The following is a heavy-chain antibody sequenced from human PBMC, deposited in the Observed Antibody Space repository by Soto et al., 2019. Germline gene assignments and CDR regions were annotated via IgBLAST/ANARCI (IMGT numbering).Heavy chain of an antibody. D-gene: IGHD2-15*01. V-gene: IGHV3-23*01. CDR2: ISFSDGGT. CDR3: VKDDRILGRRYFDL. Sequence: GGSLRLSCAASGFTFSSYAMTWVRQAPGKGLEWVSSISFSDGGTYYADSVKGRLTISRDNSKNTLFLQMNSPRVEDTAVYYCVKDDRILGRRYFDLWGRGTLVTVSS. J-gene: IGHJ2*01. CDR1: GFTFSSYA.